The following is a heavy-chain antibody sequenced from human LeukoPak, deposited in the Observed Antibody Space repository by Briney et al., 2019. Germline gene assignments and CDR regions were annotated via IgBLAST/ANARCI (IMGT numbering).Heavy chain of an antibody. CDR1: GDTFTSYD. D-gene: IGHD3-10*01. CDR3: ARGAKWFGELLFRYYYMDV. V-gene: IGHV1-8*01. CDR2: MNPNSGNT. J-gene: IGHJ6*03. Sequence: ASVKVSCKASGDTFTSYDINWVRQATGQGLEWMGWMNPNSGNTGYAQKFQGRVTMTRNTSISTAYMELSSLRYEDTAVYYCARGAKWFGELLFRYYYMDVWGKGTTVTISS.